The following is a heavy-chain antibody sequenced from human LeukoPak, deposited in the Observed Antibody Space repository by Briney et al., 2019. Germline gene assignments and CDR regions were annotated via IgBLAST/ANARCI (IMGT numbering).Heavy chain of an antibody. CDR3: TTDQVDSSGYFRDHDY. J-gene: IGHJ4*02. CDR1: GFTFSNAW. Sequence: GGSLRLSCAASGFTFSNAWMSWVRQAPGKGLEWVGRIKSKTDGGTTDYAAPVKGRFTISRDDSKNTLYLQMNSLKTEDTAVYYCTTDQVDSSGYFRDHDYWGQGTLVTVSS. CDR2: IKSKTDGGTT. D-gene: IGHD3-22*01. V-gene: IGHV3-15*01.